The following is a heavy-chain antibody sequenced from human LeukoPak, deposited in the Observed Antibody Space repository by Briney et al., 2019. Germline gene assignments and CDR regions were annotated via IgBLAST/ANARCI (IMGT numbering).Heavy chain of an antibody. CDR3: ARYDVWGTYRAFDY. V-gene: IGHV4-38-2*02. CDR2: IYHSGST. J-gene: IGHJ4*02. Sequence: SETLSLTCTVSGYSISRDYYWGWIRQPPGKGLAWIGFIYHSGSTYYNPSLKSRVTISVDTSKNQFSLKLSSVTAADTAVYYCARYDVWGTYRAFDYWGQGTLVTVSS. D-gene: IGHD3-16*02. CDR1: GYSISRDYY.